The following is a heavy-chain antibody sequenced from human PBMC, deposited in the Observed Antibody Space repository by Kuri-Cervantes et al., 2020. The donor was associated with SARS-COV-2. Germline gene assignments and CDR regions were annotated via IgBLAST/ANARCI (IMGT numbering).Heavy chain of an antibody. CDR2: ISSSSSTI. J-gene: IGHJ4*02. V-gene: IGHV3-48*01. CDR1: GFTFSSYS. Sequence: GESLKISCAASGFTFSSYSMNWVRQAPGKGLEWVSYISSSSSTIYYADSVKGRFTISRDNAKSSLYLQMNSLRAEDTAVYYCARDLSSGLWAFDYWGQGTLVTVSS. D-gene: IGHD5-18*01. CDR3: ARDLSSGLWAFDY.